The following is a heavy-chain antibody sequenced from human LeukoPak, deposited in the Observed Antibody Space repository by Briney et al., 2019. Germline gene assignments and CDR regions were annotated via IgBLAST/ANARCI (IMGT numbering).Heavy chain of an antibody. D-gene: IGHD2-2*01. CDR1: VYTFTGYY. CDR2: INPNSGGT. J-gene: IGHJ4*02. Sequence: ASVKVSCKASVYTFTGYYMHWVRQAPGQGLEWMGWINPNSGGTNYAQKFQGRVTMTRDTSISTAYMELSRLRSDDTAVYYCAREGCSSTSCSYYFDYWGQGTLVTVSS. CDR3: AREGCSSTSCSYYFDY. V-gene: IGHV1-2*02.